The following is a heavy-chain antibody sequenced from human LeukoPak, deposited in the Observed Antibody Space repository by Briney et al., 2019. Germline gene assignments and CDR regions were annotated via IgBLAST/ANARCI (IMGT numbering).Heavy chain of an antibody. D-gene: IGHD2-2*01. V-gene: IGHV3-13*04. CDR1: GFTFSSYD. CDR2: IGSAGDA. J-gene: IGHJ3*02. CDR3: ARSSKSYCSSTSCYFGDAFDI. Sequence: GGSLRLSCAASGFTFSSYDMHWVRQATGKGLEWVSAIGSAGDAYYPGSVKGRFTMSGENAKNSLYLQMNSLRAGDTAVYYCARSSKSYCSSTSCYFGDAFDIWGQGTMVTVSS.